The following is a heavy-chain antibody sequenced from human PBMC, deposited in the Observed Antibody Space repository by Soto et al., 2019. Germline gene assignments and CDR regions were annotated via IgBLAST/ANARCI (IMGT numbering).Heavy chain of an antibody. V-gene: IGHV3-23*01. J-gene: IGHJ4*02. CDR3: AKFHGSGTYYNFPQY. CDR1: VFTFSTYA. Sequence: PVGSLRLSCAASVFTFSTYAMSWVRQSPGKGLEWVSTISDSGGRTYYAASVKGRFTISRDNSKNTLYLLMNSLSAEDTALYYCAKFHGSGTYYNFPQYWGQGTLVTVSS. D-gene: IGHD3-10*01. CDR2: ISDSGGRT.